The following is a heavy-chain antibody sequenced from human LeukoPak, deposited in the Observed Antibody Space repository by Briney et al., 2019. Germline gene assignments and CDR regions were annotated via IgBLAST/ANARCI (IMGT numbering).Heavy chain of an antibody. CDR1: GGSISSYY. D-gene: IGHD2-2*01. Sequence: SETLSLTCTVSGGSISSYYWSWIRQPPGKGLEWIGYIYYSGSTNYNPSLKSRVTISVDTSKNQFSLKLSSVTATDTAVYYCARGVRSTSWGYYYGMDVWGKGTTVTVSS. CDR3: ARGVRSTSWGYYYGMDV. J-gene: IGHJ6*04. CDR2: IYYSGST. V-gene: IGHV4-59*01.